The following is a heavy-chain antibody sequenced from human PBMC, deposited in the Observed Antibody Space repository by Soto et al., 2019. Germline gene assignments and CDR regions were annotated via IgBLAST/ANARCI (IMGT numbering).Heavy chain of an antibody. CDR1: GYSFSNYW. CDR3: ARHYHYDSRGKRTYYFES. V-gene: IGHV5-51*01. J-gene: IGHJ4*02. D-gene: IGHD3-22*01. Sequence: VESLKISCKCSGYSFSNYWIGWVRQIPGNGLEWMGMIYPSDSDTKYSPSFEGQVTISAERSISTAYLQLSSLRASDTAIYFCARHYHYDSRGKRTYYFESWGQGTLVTVSS. CDR2: IYPSDSDT.